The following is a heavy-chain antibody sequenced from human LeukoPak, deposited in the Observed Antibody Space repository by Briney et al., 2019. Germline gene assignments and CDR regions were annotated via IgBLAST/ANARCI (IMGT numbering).Heavy chain of an antibody. CDR3: ARVRGPYDILTGYFDY. V-gene: IGHV3-30*04. CDR2: ISYDGSNK. D-gene: IGHD3-9*01. J-gene: IGHJ4*02. CDR1: GFTFSSYA. Sequence: GRSLRLSCAASGFTFSSYAMHWVRQAPGKGLEWVAVISYDGSNKYYADSVKGRFTISRDNSKNTLYLQMNSLRAEDTAEYYCARVRGPYDILTGYFDYWGQGTLVTVSS.